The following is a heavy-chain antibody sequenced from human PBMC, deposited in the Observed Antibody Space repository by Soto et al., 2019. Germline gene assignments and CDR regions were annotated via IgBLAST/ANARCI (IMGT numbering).Heavy chain of an antibody. CDR1: GGSISSGDYY. CDR3: ARSVYDSSGYYSDY. J-gene: IGHJ4*02. V-gene: IGHV4-30-4*01. CDR2: IYYSGST. Sequence: PSETLSLTCTVSGGSISSGDYYWIWIRHPPGKGLEWIGYIYYSGSTYYNPSLKSRVTISVDTSKNQFSLKLSSVTAADTAVYYCARSVYDSSGYYSDYWGQGTLVTVSS. D-gene: IGHD3-22*01.